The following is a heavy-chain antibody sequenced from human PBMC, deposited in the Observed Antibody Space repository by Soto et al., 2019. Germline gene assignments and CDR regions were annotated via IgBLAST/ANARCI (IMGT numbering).Heavy chain of an antibody. CDR3: ARDRGGYDRLYYYHGMDV. CDR1: GFTFSDYS. D-gene: IGHD5-12*01. J-gene: IGHJ6*02. Sequence: GALRLSGAASGFTFSDYSMSWIRQAPGKGLEYISYISSSSGSTNYADSVKGRFTISRDNSKNSLYLQMSSLRAEDTAVYYCARDRGGYDRLYYYHGMDVWGQGTTVTVSS. CDR2: ISSSSGST. V-gene: IGHV3-11*06.